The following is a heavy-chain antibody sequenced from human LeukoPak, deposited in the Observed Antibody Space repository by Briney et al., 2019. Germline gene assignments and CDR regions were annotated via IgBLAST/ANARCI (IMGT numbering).Heavy chain of an antibody. J-gene: IGHJ6*02. Sequence: PGGSLRLSCAASGFTFSSYAMSWVRQAPGKGLEWVSAISGSGGSTYYADSVKGRFTISRDNAKNSLFLQMNSLRAEDTAVYYCAREGVYAMDVWGQGTTVTVSS. V-gene: IGHV3-23*01. D-gene: IGHD2-8*01. CDR2: ISGSGGST. CDR3: AREGVYAMDV. CDR1: GFTFSSYA.